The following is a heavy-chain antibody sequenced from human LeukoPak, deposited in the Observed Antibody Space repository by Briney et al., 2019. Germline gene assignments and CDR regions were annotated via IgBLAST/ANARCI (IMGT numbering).Heavy chain of an antibody. CDR1: GYTLTELS. D-gene: IGHD3-9*01. CDR3: ATEYDILTGYYSRPEYFQH. V-gene: IGHV1-24*01. Sequence: ASVKVSCKVSGYTLTELSMHWVRQAPGKGLEWMGGFDPEDGETIYAQKFQGRVTMTEDTSTDTAYMELSSLRSEDTAVYYCATEYDILTGYYSRPEYFQHWGRGTLVTVSS. J-gene: IGHJ1*01. CDR2: FDPEDGET.